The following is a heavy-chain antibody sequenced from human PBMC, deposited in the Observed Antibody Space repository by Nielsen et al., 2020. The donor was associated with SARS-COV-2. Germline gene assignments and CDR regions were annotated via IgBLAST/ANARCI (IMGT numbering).Heavy chain of an antibody. J-gene: IGHJ4*02. CDR3: ARAKWSGYPAGGFDY. V-gene: IGHV4-39*07. CDR2: IYHSGST. CDR1: GGSISSGGYY. Sequence: SETLSLTCTVSGGSISSGGYYWSWVRQPPGKGLEWIGEIYHSGSTNYNPSLKSRVTISVDKSKNQFSLKLSSVTAADTAVYYCARAKWSGYPAGGFDYWGQGTLVTVSS. D-gene: IGHD3-3*01.